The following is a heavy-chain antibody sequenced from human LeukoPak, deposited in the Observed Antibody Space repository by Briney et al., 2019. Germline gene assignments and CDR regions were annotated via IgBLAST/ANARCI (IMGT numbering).Heavy chain of an antibody. J-gene: IGHJ4*02. CDR1: GFTFSSYG. Sequence: SGGSLRLSCAASGFTFSSYGMHWVRQAPGKGLEWVAFIRYDGSNKYYADSVKGRFTISRDNSKNTLYLQMNSLRAEDTAVYYCANSSPTRDPPDYWGQGTLVTVSS. CDR2: IRYDGSNK. V-gene: IGHV3-30*02. CDR3: ANSSPTRDPPDY. D-gene: IGHD2-15*01.